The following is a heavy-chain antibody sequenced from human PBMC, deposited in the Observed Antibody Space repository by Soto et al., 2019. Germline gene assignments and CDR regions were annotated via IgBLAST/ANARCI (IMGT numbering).Heavy chain of an antibody. Sequence: PSETLSLTCTVSGGSISSSSYYWGWIRQPPGKGLEWIGCIFYSGSTYYNPSLKSRVTISVDTSKNQFSLKLSSVTAPDTAVYYCARSDGRYWGQGTLVTVSS. CDR3: ARSDGRY. V-gene: IGHV4-39*07. CDR1: GGSISSSSYY. CDR2: IFYSGST. J-gene: IGHJ4*02.